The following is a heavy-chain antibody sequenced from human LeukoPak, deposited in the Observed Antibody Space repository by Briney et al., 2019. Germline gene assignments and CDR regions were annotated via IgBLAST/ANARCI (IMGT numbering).Heavy chain of an antibody. D-gene: IGHD3-16*01. CDR3: ARERAPGGLDYYHYYGMDV. V-gene: IGHV3-53*01. Sequence: GGSLRLSCAASGFTVSSNYMSWVRQAPGKGLEWVSVIYSDGSTYYADSVKGRFTISRDSSKNTLYLQMNSLRAEDSAVYYCARERAPGGLDYYHYYGMDVWGQGTKVTVSS. CDR1: GFTVSSNY. CDR2: IYSDGST. J-gene: IGHJ6*02.